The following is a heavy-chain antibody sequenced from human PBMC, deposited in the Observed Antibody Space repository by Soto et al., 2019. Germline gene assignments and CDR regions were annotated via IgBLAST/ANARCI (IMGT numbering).Heavy chain of an antibody. J-gene: IGHJ4*02. D-gene: IGHD6-13*01. Sequence: GSSVNVSCKASGYTFTGYYMHRVRQAPGQGLEWMGWINPNSGGTNYAQKFQGRVTMTRDTSISTAYMELSRLRSDDTAVYYCARAGIAADFDYWGQGTLVTVSS. CDR3: ARAGIAADFDY. V-gene: IGHV1-2*02. CDR1: GYTFTGYY. CDR2: INPNSGGT.